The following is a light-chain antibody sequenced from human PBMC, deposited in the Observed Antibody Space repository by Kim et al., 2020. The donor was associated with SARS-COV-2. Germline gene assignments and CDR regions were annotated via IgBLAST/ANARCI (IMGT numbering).Light chain of an antibody. V-gene: IGLV8-61*01. Sequence: GGTVTLTCGLSSGSVSTSYYPSWYQQTPGQAPRTLIYITNTRSSGVPDRFSGSILGNKAALTITGAQADDESDYYCVLYMGSVIWVFGGGTQLTVL. CDR2: ITN. J-gene: IGLJ3*02. CDR1: SGSVSTSYY. CDR3: VLYMGSVIWV.